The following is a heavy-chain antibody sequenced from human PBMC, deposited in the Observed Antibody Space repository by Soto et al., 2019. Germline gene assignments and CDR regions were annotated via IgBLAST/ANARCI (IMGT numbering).Heavy chain of an antibody. CDR3: AGRYCTNGVCYTNYYYFIDV. CDR2: ITTSGGNT. CDR1: GFTFSTYA. J-gene: IGHJ6*03. D-gene: IGHD2-8*01. V-gene: IGHV3-23*01. Sequence: QPGGSLRLSCAASGFTFSTYAMSWVRQAPGKGLEWVSTITTSGGNTYYADSVQGRFTISRDNSKNTLYLQMNSLRAEDTAVYYCAGRYCTNGVCYTNYYYFIDVWGQGTTVTVSS.